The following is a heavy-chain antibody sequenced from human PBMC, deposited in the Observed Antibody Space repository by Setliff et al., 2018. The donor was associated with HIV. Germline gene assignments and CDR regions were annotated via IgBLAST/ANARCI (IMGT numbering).Heavy chain of an antibody. CDR2: IYTNGYT. CDR1: GGSISSGSYY. Sequence: SETLSLTCSVSGGSISSGSYYWTWIRQPAGKGPEWIGHIYTNGYTNYNPSLKSRVTISVDTSKNQFSLKLTSVTAADTAVYYCARQAWHSGRNGYFCVTGSQLPMDYWGQGTLVTVSS. J-gene: IGHJ4*02. V-gene: IGHV4-61*09. D-gene: IGHD3-22*01. CDR3: ARQAWHSGRNGYFCVTGSQLPMDY.